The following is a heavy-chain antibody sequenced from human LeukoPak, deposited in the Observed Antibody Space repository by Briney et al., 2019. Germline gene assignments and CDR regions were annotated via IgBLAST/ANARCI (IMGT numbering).Heavy chain of an antibody. V-gene: IGHV3-21*01. CDR3: VRDQRSTTSWYYFDY. D-gene: IGHD2-2*01. Sequence: PGGSLRLSCAASGFTFSSYSMNWVRQTPGKGLEWVSSISVSSTYIYYADSVKGRFTVSRDNAKNSVYLQMNSLRAEDTAVYYCVRDQRSTTSWYYFDYWGQGTLVTVSS. J-gene: IGHJ4*02. CDR1: GFTFSSYS. CDR2: ISVSSTYI.